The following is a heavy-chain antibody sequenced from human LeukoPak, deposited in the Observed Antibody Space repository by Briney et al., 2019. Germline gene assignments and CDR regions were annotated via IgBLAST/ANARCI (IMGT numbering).Heavy chain of an antibody. CDR2: ICHSGST. J-gene: IGHJ4*02. Sequence: PSGTLSLTCAVSGGSISSSNWWSWVRQPPGKGLEWIGEICHSGSTNYNPSLKGRVTISVDKSKNQFSLKVTSVTAADTAVYYCARVSSGSYYFDSWGQGTLVTVSS. CDR1: GGSISSSNW. D-gene: IGHD1-26*01. CDR3: ARVSSGSYYFDS. V-gene: IGHV4-4*02.